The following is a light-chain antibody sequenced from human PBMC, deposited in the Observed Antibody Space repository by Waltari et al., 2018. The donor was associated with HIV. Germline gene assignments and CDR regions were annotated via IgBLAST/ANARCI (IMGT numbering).Light chain of an antibody. CDR1: SSNIGNNY. CDR3: GTWDSSLSAGV. Sequence: QSVLTQPPSVSAAPGQKVTISCSGSSSNIGNNYVSWYQQFPGTAPKLLIYDNNKRPSGSPDRFSGSKSGTSATRGITGLQTGDEADYYCGTWDSSLSAGVFGGGTKLTVL. J-gene: IGLJ3*02. V-gene: IGLV1-51*01. CDR2: DNN.